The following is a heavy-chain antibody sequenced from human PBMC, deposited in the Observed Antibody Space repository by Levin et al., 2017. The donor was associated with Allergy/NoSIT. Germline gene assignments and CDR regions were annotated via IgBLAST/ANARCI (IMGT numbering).Heavy chain of an antibody. Sequence: SETLSLTCTVSGGSISSYYWSWIRQPPGKGLEWIGYIYYSGNTNYNPSLKSRVPLSVAPSKNQFSLNLTSVTAADTAVYFCGRHRCASGCKSLDYWGQGTLVTVSS. J-gene: IGHJ4*02. CDR1: GGSISSYY. CDR2: IYYSGNT. CDR3: GRHRCASGCKSLDY. V-gene: IGHV4-59*01. D-gene: IGHD5-12*01.